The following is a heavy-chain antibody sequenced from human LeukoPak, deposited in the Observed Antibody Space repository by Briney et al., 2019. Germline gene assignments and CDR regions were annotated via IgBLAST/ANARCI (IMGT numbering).Heavy chain of an antibody. CDR1: GFTFSSYA. D-gene: IGHD4-23*01. CDR3: VKDGDYGGPDY. CDR2: ISSNGGST. V-gene: IGHV3-64D*09. J-gene: IGHJ4*02. Sequence: GGSLRLSCSASGFTFSSYAMHWVRLAPGKGLEYVSAISSNGGSTYYADSVKGRFTISRDNSKNTLYLQMSSLRAEDTAVYYCVKDGDYGGPDYWGQGTLVTVSS.